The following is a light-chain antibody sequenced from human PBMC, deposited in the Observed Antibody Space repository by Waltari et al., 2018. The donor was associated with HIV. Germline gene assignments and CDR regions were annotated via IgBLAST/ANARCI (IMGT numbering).Light chain of an antibody. J-gene: IGKJ4*01. Sequence: EIVLTQSPATLAVSPGEGATPSCRASQGISVYLAWYQQNPGKIPRLLIYDASTRAPGIPPRFSGSGSGTDFTLNISSLQSEDFAIYYCQQYKNWPPLSFGGGTKVEIK. CDR2: DAS. V-gene: IGKV3-15*01. CDR1: QGISVY. CDR3: QQYKNWPPLS.